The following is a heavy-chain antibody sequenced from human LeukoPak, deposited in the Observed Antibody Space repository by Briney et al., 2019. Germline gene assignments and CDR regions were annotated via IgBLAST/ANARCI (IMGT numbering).Heavy chain of an antibody. CDR1: GGSISSSSYY. CDR2: IYYSGST. D-gene: IGHD6-19*01. CDR3: ARLLRVGCGWHLPDY. V-gene: IGHV4-39*01. J-gene: IGHJ4*02. Sequence: PSETLSLTCTVSGGSISSSSYYWGWIRQPPGKGLEWIGSIYYSGSTYYNPSLKSRVTMSVDTSKNQFSLRLSSVTAADTAVYYCARLLRVGCGWHLPDYWGQGTLVTVSS.